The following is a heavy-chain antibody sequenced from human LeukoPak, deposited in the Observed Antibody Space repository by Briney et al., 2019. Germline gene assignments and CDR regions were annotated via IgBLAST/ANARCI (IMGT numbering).Heavy chain of an antibody. CDR3: ARADYYDSSGYYSPLGYFDY. CDR1: GGSISSGDYY. J-gene: IGHJ4*02. D-gene: IGHD3-22*01. V-gene: IGHV4-30-4*01. CDR2: IYYSGST. Sequence: SETLSLTCTVSGGSISSGDYYWSWIRQPPGKGLEWIGYIYYSGSTYYNPSLKSRVTISVDTSKNQFSLKLSSVTAADTAVYYCARADYYDSSGYYSPLGYFDYWGQGTLVTVSS.